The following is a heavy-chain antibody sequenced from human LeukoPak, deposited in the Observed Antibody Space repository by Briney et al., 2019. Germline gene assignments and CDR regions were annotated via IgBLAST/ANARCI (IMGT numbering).Heavy chain of an antibody. CDR3: ARAAALDAFDI. Sequence: SETLSLTCTVSGGSISSYYWSWVRQPPGKGLERIGYIYYSGSTNYNPSLKSRVTISVDTSKNQFSLKLSSVTAADTAVYYCARAAALDAFDIWGQGTMVTVSS. J-gene: IGHJ3*02. CDR1: GGSISSYY. V-gene: IGHV4-59*01. D-gene: IGHD2-2*01. CDR2: IYYSGST.